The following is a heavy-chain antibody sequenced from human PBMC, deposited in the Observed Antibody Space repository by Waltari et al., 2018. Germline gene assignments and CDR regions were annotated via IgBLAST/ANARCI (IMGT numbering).Heavy chain of an antibody. D-gene: IGHD6-19*01. J-gene: IGHJ3*02. CDR2: TTPNSGGT. CDR1: GYTCTGHY. Sequence: QVQRVQSGAEVKKPGASVKVSCKASGYTCTGHYMHWVRQAPGQGLEWMRRTTPNSGGTNHAQKLQVRVTMTRDTSISTAYMELSRLRSDDTALYYCARSIAVAAAFDIWCQGTMVTVSS. V-gene: IGHV1-2*06. CDR3: ARSIAVAAAFDI.